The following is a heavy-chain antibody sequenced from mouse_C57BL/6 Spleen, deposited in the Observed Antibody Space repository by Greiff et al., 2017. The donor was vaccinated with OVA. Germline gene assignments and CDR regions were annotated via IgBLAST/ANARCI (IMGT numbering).Heavy chain of an antibody. CDR3: ARVITTVVATNWYFDV. CDR2: ISDGGSYT. CDR1: GFTFSSYA. J-gene: IGHJ1*03. Sequence: EVKLMESGGGLVKPGGSLKLSCAASGFTFSSYAMSWVRQTPEKRLEWVATISDGGSYTYYPDNVKGRFTISRDNAKNNLYLQMSHLKSEDTAVYYCARVITTVVATNWYFDVWGTGTTVTVSS. D-gene: IGHD1-1*01. V-gene: IGHV5-4*03.